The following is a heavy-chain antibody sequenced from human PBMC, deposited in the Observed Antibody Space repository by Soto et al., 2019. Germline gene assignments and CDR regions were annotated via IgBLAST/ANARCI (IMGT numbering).Heavy chain of an antibody. CDR1: GFTFSNFG. Sequence: EVQVLESGGGLVQRGGSLRLSCAASGFTFSNFGMNWVRQAPGKGLEWVSGVRSDGDTTYNAESVKGRFTVSRDTSRSTVYLQMNSLRAEDTAIYYCAKGKGVGATPDGANCWGQGTLVTVSS. CDR3: AKGKGVGATPDGANC. D-gene: IGHD1-26*01. CDR2: VRSDGDTT. J-gene: IGHJ4*02. V-gene: IGHV3-23*01.